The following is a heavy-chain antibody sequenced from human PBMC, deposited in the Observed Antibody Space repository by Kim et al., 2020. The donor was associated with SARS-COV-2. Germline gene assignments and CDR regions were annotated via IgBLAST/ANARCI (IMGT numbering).Heavy chain of an antibody. J-gene: IGHJ6*02. V-gene: IGHV3-23*01. D-gene: IGHD5-18*01. CDR1: GFTFSSYA. Sequence: GGSLRLSCAASGFTFSSYAMSWVRQAPGKGLEWVSAISGSGGSTYYADSVKGRFTISRDNSKNTLYLQMNSLRAEDTAVYYCAKVNTAMVHYYYGMDVWGQGTTVTVSS. CDR2: ISGSGGST. CDR3: AKVNTAMVHYYYGMDV.